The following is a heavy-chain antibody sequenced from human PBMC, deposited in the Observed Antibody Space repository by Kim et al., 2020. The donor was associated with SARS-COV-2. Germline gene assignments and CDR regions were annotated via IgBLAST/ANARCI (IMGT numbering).Heavy chain of an antibody. Sequence: SETLSLTCTVYGGSFSGYYWSWIRQPPGKGLEWIGEINHSGSTNYNPSLKSRVTISVDTSKNQFSLKLSSVTAADTAVYYCARGVETVFGYCSGGSCYKPFDYWGQGTLVTVSS. V-gene: IGHV4-34*01. CDR1: GGSFSGYY. CDR2: INHSGST. CDR3: ARGVETVFGYCSGGSCYKPFDY. D-gene: IGHD2-15*01. J-gene: IGHJ4*02.